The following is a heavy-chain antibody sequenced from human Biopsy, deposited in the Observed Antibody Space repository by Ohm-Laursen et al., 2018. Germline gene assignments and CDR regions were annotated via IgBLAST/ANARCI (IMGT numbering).Heavy chain of an antibody. CDR2: IYYTGST. Sequence: SDTLSLTCPVSGGSISSYYWSWIRQPPGKGPEWIGYIYYTGSTNYNPSLKSRVTISVDTSMNHLSLRLTSVTAADTAVYYCARHAPSYSGSYWRYFDLWGRGTLVTVSS. D-gene: IGHD1-26*01. CDR3: ARHAPSYSGSYWRYFDL. CDR1: GGSISSYY. J-gene: IGHJ2*01. V-gene: IGHV4-59*08.